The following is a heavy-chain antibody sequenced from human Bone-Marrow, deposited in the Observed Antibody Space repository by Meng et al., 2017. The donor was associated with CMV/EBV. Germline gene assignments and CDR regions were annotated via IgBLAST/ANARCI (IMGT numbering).Heavy chain of an antibody. D-gene: IGHD2-21*01. V-gene: IGHV4-34*01. Sequence: GSLRLSCAVYGGSFSGYYWTWIRQPPGKGLEWIGYIYYSGSTYYNPSLKSRVTISVDTSKNQFFLKLSSVTAADTAVYYCARNGGDDAFDIWGQGTMVTVAS. J-gene: IGHJ3*02. CDR2: IYYSGST. CDR3: ARNGGDDAFDI. CDR1: GGSFSGYY.